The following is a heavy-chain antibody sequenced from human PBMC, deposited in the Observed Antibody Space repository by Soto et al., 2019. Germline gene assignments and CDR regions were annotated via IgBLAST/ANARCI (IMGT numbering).Heavy chain of an antibody. CDR2: IYHSGST. D-gene: IGHD1-26*01. J-gene: IGHJ6*02. CDR1: GDSISSSNW. V-gene: IGHV4-4*02. Sequence: SETLSLTCAVSGDSISSSNWCSWVSQSPGKGLEWIGEIYHSGSTNYNPSLKSRVTISVDKSKNQFSLKLNSVTAADTAVYYCAKNSSATYFDYYYGLDVWGQGTTVTVSS. CDR3: AKNSSATYFDYYYGLDV.